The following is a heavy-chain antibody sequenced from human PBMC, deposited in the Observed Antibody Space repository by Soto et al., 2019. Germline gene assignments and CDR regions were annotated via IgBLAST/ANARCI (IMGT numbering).Heavy chain of an antibody. J-gene: IGHJ4*02. CDR2: IINDGVTT. CDR1: GFTFSSYA. CDR3: ARDIDHWSQGVLDI. Sequence: EVRLLESGGGLVQPGGSLRLSCAASGFTFSSYAMSWVRQPPGKGLEWVSAIINDGVTTYYADSVKGRFTISRDNSKNTMDLQMNSLRAEDTAVYYCARDIDHWSQGVLDIWGQGTLVTVSS. V-gene: IGHV3-23*01. D-gene: IGHD3-10*01.